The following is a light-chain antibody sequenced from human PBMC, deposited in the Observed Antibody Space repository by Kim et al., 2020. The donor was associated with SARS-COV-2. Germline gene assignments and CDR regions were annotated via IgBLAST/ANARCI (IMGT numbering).Light chain of an antibody. CDR2: DVS. CDR1: SSDVGGYSY. CDR3: SSYTSSRTWV. Sequence: GRSLTISCTGTSSDVGGYSYVSWYQQHPGKAPKLMVYDVSQRPSGVSNRFSGSKSGNTASLTISGLQAEDEADYHCSSYTSSRTWVFGGGTQLTVL. V-gene: IGLV2-14*03. J-gene: IGLJ3*02.